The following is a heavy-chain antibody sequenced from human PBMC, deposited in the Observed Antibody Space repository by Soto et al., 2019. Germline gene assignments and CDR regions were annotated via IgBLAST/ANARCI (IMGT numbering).Heavy chain of an antibody. Sequence: QVQLQESGPGLVQPSGTLSLTCAVSGASISSPNWWCWVRQSPATGLEWIGEIYHTRRAKYNPSLKSRVTLLVDKSKNDFSLNVTSVTAADTVVYYCATVSSSSNAMDVWGHGTTVTVSS. V-gene: IGHV4-4*02. J-gene: IGHJ6*02. CDR3: ATVSSSSNAMDV. CDR1: GASISSPNW. D-gene: IGHD2-2*01. CDR2: IYHTRRA.